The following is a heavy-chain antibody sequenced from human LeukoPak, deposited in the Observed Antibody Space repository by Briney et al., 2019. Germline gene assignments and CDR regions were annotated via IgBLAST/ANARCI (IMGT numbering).Heavy chain of an antibody. CDR1: GGSFSGYY. CDR2: INHSGST. Sequence: PSETLSLTCAVYGGSFSGYYWSWIRQPPGKGLEWIGEINHSGSTNYNPSLKSRVTISVDTSKNQFSLKLSSVTAADTAVYYCAREGGSYGAFDIWGQGAMVTVSS. D-gene: IGHD1-26*01. J-gene: IGHJ3*02. V-gene: IGHV4-34*01. CDR3: AREGGSYGAFDI.